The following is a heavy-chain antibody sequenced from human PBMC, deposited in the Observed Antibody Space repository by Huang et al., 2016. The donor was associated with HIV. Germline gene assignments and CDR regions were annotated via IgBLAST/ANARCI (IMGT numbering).Heavy chain of an antibody. CDR1: GGSIRSSDYH. CDR3: ARHREGPVAYYSGWGSHLNYMDV. J-gene: IGHJ6*03. CDR2: IYYTAST. Sequence: QLLLQESGPGLVKPSEALALTCAVSGGSIRSSDYHWGWIRQPPGKGLEWIGSIYYTASTHYSPSLKRRVTIAVDTSKNLFFLNLTSMTAADTAVYYCARHREGPVAYYSGWGSHLNYMDVWGRGRTVVVSS. V-gene: IGHV4-39*01. D-gene: IGHD3-10*01.